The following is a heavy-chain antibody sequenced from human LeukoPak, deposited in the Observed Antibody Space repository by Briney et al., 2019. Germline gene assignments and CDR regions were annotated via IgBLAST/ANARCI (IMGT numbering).Heavy chain of an antibody. CDR3: AKDGGNSGYFDY. J-gene: IGHJ4*02. D-gene: IGHD4-23*01. Sequence: PGGSLRLSCAASGFTFSSYGMHWVRQAPGKGLEWVAVIWYDGSNKYYADSVKGRLTISRDNSKNTLYLQMNSLRAEDTAVYYCAKDGGNSGYFDYWGQGTLVTVSS. CDR1: GFTFSSYG. V-gene: IGHV3-33*06. CDR2: IWYDGSNK.